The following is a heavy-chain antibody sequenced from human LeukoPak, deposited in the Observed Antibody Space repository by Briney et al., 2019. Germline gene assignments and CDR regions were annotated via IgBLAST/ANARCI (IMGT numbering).Heavy chain of an antibody. Sequence: SETLSLTCTASGGSISSYYWSWIRQPAGKGLEWIGRIYTSGSTNYNPSLKSRVTMSVDTSKNQFSLKLSSVTAADTAVYYCAREAVRGVIINWFDPWGQGTLVTVSS. CDR3: AREAVRGVIINWFDP. J-gene: IGHJ5*02. CDR2: IYTSGST. CDR1: GGSISSYY. V-gene: IGHV4-4*07. D-gene: IGHD3-10*01.